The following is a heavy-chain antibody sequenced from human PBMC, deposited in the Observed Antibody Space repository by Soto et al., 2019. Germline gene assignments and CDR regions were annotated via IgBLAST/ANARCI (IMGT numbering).Heavy chain of an antibody. J-gene: IGHJ4*02. V-gene: IGHV1-2*02. D-gene: IGHD3-10*01. CDR3: ATDDYGIFPY. Sequence: ASVKVSCKVSGYPITTYYIHWVRQAPGQGLEWMGWIDPRSGGTVYEQKFQGRVTMTRDTSISTVYMDLSGLTSDDTALYYCATDDYGIFPYWGQGSLVTVSS. CDR1: GYPITTYY. CDR2: IDPRSGGT.